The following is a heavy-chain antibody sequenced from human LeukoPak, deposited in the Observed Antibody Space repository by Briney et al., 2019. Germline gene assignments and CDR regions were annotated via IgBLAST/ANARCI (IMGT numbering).Heavy chain of an antibody. V-gene: IGHV4-59*01. CDR3: GRAGPGAFFDH. J-gene: IGHJ4*02. CDR1: GGSISSYY. CDR2: IYSGNS. Sequence: SETLSLTCTVSGGSISSYYWSWIRQPPGKGLEWIGCIYSGNSSYNPSLQSRVTISVDTSMNQFSLKLTSMTAADTAVYYCGRAGPGAFFDHWGRGALVTVSS. D-gene: IGHD2-2*01.